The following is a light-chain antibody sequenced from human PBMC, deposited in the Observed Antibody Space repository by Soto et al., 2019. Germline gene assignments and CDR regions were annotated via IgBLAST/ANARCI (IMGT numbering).Light chain of an antibody. CDR1: QGISNY. J-gene: IGKJ1*01. CDR2: AAS. V-gene: IGKV1-27*01. CDR3: QKYNSAPRT. Sequence: DIQMTQSPSSLSASVGDRVTITCRASQGISNYLAWYQQKPGKVPKLLIYAASTLQSGVPSRFSGSGSGTAFTLTISSLQPEEVATYNCQKYNSAPRTFGQGTKWEIK.